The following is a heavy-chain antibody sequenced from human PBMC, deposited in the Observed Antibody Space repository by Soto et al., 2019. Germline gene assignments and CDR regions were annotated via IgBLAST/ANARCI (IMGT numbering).Heavy chain of an antibody. D-gene: IGHD3-22*01. CDR3: AKDLRGVGDNSRYYFDAFDI. V-gene: IGHV3-15*01. CDR1: EFTFTYAW. J-gene: IGHJ3*02. CDR2: IKSKTDGGTT. Sequence: EVQLVESGGDLVKPGGSLRLSCAASEFTFTYAWMSWVRQAPGKGLEWVGRIKSKTDGGTTDYAAPVKGRFTISRDESQNTLYLQMNSLKTEDTAVYYCAKDLRGVGDNSRYYFDAFDIWGQGTKVTVSS.